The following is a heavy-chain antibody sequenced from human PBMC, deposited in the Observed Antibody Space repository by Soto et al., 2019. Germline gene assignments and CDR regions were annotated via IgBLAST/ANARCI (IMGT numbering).Heavy chain of an antibody. CDR3: ARVKKGSSWYRYYYDGMDV. J-gene: IGHJ6*02. V-gene: IGHV1-18*04. CDR2: ISAYNGNT. CDR1: GYTFTSYG. D-gene: IGHD6-13*01. Sequence: QVQLVQSGAEVKKPGASVKVSCKASGYTFTSYGISWVRQAPGQGLEWMGWISAYNGNTNYAQKLQGRVTMTTDTSTSKAYMELRSLRADDTAVYYCARVKKGSSWYRYYYDGMDVWGQGTTVTVSS.